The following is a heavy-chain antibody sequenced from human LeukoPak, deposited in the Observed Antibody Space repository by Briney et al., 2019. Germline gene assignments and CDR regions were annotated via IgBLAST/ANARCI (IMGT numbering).Heavy chain of an antibody. J-gene: IGHJ4*02. Sequence: ASVKVSCKASGGTFSSYAISWVRQAPGQGLEWMGGIIPIFGTASYAQKFQGRVTITTDESTSTAYMELSSLRSEDTAVYYCARETEYYYDSSGYYPLDYWGQGTLVTVSS. CDR3: ARETEYYYDSSGYYPLDY. CDR1: GGTFSSYA. CDR2: IIPIFGTA. V-gene: IGHV1-69*05. D-gene: IGHD3-22*01.